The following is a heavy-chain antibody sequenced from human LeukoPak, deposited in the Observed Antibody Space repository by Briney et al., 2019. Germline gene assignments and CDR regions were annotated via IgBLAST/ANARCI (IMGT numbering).Heavy chain of an antibody. Sequence: GASVKVSCKASGGTFSSYAISWVRQAPGQGLEWMGGIIPIFGTANYAQKFQGRVTITTDESTSTAYMELSRLRSDDTAVYYCARVGRYFDWPDAFDIWGQGTMVTVSS. CDR1: GGTFSSYA. CDR2: IIPIFGTA. D-gene: IGHD3-9*01. CDR3: ARVGRYFDWPDAFDI. J-gene: IGHJ3*02. V-gene: IGHV1-69*05.